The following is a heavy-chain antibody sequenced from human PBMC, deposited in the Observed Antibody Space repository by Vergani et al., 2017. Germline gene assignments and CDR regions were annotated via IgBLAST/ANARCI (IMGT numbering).Heavy chain of an antibody. J-gene: IGHJ5*02. V-gene: IGHV3-33*01. CDR3: ARDLRLLYNRFDP. CDR1: GFTFNQYG. Sequence: QVQLVESGGGVVQHGRSLRLSCAASGFTFNQYGMHWVRPAPGKGLEWVAVTWYDGNNKQYADSVKGRFTISRDNSKSTMYLQMNSLRDEDTGVYYCARDLRLLYNRFDPWGQGTLVTVSS. CDR2: TWYDGNNK. D-gene: IGHD1-14*01.